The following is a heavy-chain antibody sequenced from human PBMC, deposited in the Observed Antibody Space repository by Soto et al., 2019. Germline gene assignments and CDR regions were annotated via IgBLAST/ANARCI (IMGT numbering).Heavy chain of an antibody. D-gene: IGHD3-22*01. CDR3: ARDPHYYDSSGYGDYFDY. J-gene: IGHJ4*02. V-gene: IGHV3-21*01. CDR2: ISSSSSYI. CDR1: GFTFSSYS. Sequence: EVQLVESGGGLVKPGGSLRLSCAASGFTFSSYSMNWVRQAPGKGLEWVSSISSSSSYIYYADSVKGRFTISRDNAKNSLYRQMNSLRAEDTAVYYCARDPHYYDSSGYGDYFDYWGQGTLVTVSS.